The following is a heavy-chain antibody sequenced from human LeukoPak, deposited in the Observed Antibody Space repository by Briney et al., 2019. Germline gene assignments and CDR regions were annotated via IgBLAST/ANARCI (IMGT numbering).Heavy chain of an antibody. CDR3: AKGVDSRGYSLFDY. D-gene: IGHD3-22*01. Sequence: ETLSLTCTVSGGSVSSYYWSWIRQPPGKGLEWVSAISGSGGNTDYADSVKGRFTISRDNSKNTLYLQMNRLRAEDTAVYYCAKGVDSRGYSLFDYWGQGTLVTVSS. V-gene: IGHV3-23*01. J-gene: IGHJ4*02. CDR2: ISGSGGNT. CDR1: GGSVSSYY.